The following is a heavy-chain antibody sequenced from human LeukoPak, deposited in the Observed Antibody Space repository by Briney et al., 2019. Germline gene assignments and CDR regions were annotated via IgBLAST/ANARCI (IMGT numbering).Heavy chain of an antibody. Sequence: GRSLRLSCAASGFTFSSYWMHWVRQAPGKGLVWVSRISNDGSSTSYADSVKGRFTISRDNAKNTLYLQMNSLRAEDTAVYYCAREVGAPDDAFDIWGQGTMVTVSS. D-gene: IGHD1-26*01. V-gene: IGHV3-74*01. CDR1: GFTFSSYW. CDR3: AREVGAPDDAFDI. J-gene: IGHJ3*02. CDR2: ISNDGSST.